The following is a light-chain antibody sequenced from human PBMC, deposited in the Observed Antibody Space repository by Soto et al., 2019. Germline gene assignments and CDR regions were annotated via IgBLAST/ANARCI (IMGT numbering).Light chain of an antibody. CDR3: QQYYSYPLT. CDR2: AAS. CDR1: QGISSY. J-gene: IGKJ4*01. Sequence: AIRMTQSPSSFSASTGDRVTITCRASQGISSYLAWYQQKPGKAPKLPIYAASTLQSGVPSGFSGSGSGTDFTLTISCLQSEDFATYYCQQYYSYPLTFGGGTKVDIK. V-gene: IGKV1-8*01.